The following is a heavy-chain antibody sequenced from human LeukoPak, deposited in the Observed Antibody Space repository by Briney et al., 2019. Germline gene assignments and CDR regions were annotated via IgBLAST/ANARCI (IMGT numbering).Heavy chain of an antibody. CDR1: GYTFTSYA. CDR3: AREAVTIFGLVRTQTTKSPHRFDP. D-gene: IGHD3-3*01. V-gene: IGHV7-4-1*02. J-gene: IGHJ5*02. CDR2: INTNTGKP. Sequence: ASVKVSCKASGYTFTSYAMNWVRQAPGQGLEWMGWINTNTGKPTYAQGFTGRLVFSLDTSVSTAYLQISSLKAEDTAVYYCAREAVTIFGLVRTQTTKSPHRFDPWGQGTLVTVSS.